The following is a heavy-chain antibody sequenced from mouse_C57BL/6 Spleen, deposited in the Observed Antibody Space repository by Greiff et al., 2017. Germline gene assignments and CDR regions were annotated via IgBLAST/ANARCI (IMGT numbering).Heavy chain of an antibody. CDR3: ATHPGDYAMDY. J-gene: IGHJ4*01. V-gene: IGHV5-6*02. Sequence: DVKLVESGGDLVKPGGSLKLSCAASGFTFSSYGMSWVRQTPDKRLEWVATISSGGSYTYYPDSVKGRFTISRDNAKNTLYLQLSSLKSEDTAMYYWATHPGDYAMDYWGQGTSVTVSA. CDR1: GFTFSSYG. CDR2: ISSGGSYT.